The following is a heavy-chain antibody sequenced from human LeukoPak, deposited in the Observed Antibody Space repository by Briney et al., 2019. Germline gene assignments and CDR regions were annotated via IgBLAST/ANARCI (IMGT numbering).Heavy chain of an antibody. Sequence: SETLSLTCTVSGGPISSGGYYWSWIRQPPGKGLEWIGYIYHSGSTYYNPSLKSRVTISVDRSKNQFSLKLSSVTAADTAVYYCARDVLSSGYAYWGQGTLVTVSS. CDR1: GGPISSGGYY. CDR3: ARDVLSSGYAY. V-gene: IGHV4-30-2*01. J-gene: IGHJ4*02. D-gene: IGHD3-22*01. CDR2: IYHSGST.